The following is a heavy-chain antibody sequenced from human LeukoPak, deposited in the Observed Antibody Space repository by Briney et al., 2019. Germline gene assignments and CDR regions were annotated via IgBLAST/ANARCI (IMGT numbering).Heavy chain of an antibody. CDR1: GFTFSSYS. CDR3: ARVGCTGRSCYDFEY. Sequence: GGSLRLSCAASGFTFSSYSMNWVRQAPGKGLEWVSSISSSSRYIYYADSVKGRFTISRDNAKNSLYMQMNSLRAKDTAVYYCARVGCTGRSCYDFEYWGQGTLVTVSS. J-gene: IGHJ4*02. CDR2: ISSSSRYI. V-gene: IGHV3-21*01. D-gene: IGHD2-15*01.